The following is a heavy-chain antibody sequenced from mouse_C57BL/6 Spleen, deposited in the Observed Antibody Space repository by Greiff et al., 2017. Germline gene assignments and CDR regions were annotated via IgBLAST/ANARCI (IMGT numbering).Heavy chain of an antibody. Sequence: EVKLMESGGGLVQPGGSMKLSCVASGFTFSNYWMNWVRQSPETGLEWVAQIRLKSDNYATHYAESVKGRFTISRDDSKSSVYLQMNNLRAEDTGIYYCTVYWFAYWGQGTLVTVSA. CDR1: GFTFSNYW. CDR2: IRLKSDNYAT. J-gene: IGHJ3*01. V-gene: IGHV6-3*01. CDR3: TVYWFAY.